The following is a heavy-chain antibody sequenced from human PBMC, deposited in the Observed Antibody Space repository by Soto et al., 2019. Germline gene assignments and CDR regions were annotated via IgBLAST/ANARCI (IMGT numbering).Heavy chain of an antibody. CDR3: AHSVRNSGYELDY. J-gene: IGHJ4*02. V-gene: IGHV2-5*02. Sequence: QITLKESGPPLVNPTQTLTLTCTFSGFSLSTYGVGVGWIRQPPGKALEWLAIIFWDDDKRYSPSLKNRVTITKDTSKNQVVLTMTNMDPVDTATYFCAHSVRNSGYELDYWGQGILVTVSS. D-gene: IGHD5-12*01. CDR1: GFSLSTYGVG. CDR2: IFWDDDK.